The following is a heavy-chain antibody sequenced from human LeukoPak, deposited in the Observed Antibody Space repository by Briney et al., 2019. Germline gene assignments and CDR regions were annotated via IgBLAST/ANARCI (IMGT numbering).Heavy chain of an antibody. Sequence: ASVKVSCKASGYTFSGNYMHWVRQAPGQGLEWVGWIYPKSGATKYAQKFQGRVTMTRDTSISTVDMELSRLRSDDTAVYYCARGVSSSSWNWFDPWGQGTLVTVSS. D-gene: IGHD2-2*01. CDR1: GYTFSGNY. CDR3: ARGVSSSSWNWFDP. V-gene: IGHV1-2*02. CDR2: IYPKSGAT. J-gene: IGHJ5*02.